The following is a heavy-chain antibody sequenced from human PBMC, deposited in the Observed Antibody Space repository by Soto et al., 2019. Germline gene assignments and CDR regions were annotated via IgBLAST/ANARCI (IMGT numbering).Heavy chain of an antibody. D-gene: IGHD6-6*01. V-gene: IGHV3-33*01. Sequence: GGSLRLSCAASGFTFSSYGMHWVRQAPGKGREWVAVIWYDGSNKYYADSVKGRFTISRDNSKNTLYLQMNSLRAEDTAVYYCARDIHRSSSYPSGYGMDVWGQGT. CDR1: GFTFSSYG. J-gene: IGHJ6*02. CDR2: IWYDGSNK. CDR3: ARDIHRSSSYPSGYGMDV.